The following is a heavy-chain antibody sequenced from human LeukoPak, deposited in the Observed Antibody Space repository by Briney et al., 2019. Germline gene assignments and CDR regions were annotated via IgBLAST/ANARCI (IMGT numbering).Heavy chain of an antibody. CDR1: GFTFSNAW. D-gene: IGHD3-16*02. J-gene: IGHJ4*02. V-gene: IGHV3-7*01. CDR3: GYTNNFYH. CDR2: IKHDGSEE. Sequence: GGSLRLSCAASGFTFSNAWMSWVRQAPGKGLEWVANIKHDGSEEYYVDSVKGRFTVSRDDGRNSVSLQMNSVRAEDTAVYYCGYTNNFYHWGQGTLVVVSS.